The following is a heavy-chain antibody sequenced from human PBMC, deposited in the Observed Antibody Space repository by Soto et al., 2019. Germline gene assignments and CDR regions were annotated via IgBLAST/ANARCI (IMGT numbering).Heavy chain of an antibody. CDR3: ARERSSVTRHFHS. Sequence: QVRLVESGGGVVQPGRSLRLSCAASGITFNSHAMHWVRQAPGKGLEWVALISYDGNDKYYGDSVKGRFTISRDNSKNTLYLQMNSLHIEDMAVYYCARERSSVTRHFHSWGQGTLVTVSA. D-gene: IGHD4-17*01. CDR2: ISYDGNDK. V-gene: IGHV3-30*03. CDR1: GITFNSHA. J-gene: IGHJ5*01.